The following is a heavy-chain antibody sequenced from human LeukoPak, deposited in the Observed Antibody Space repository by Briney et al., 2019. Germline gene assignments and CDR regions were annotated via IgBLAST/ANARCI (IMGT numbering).Heavy chain of an antibody. CDR1: GGSISSGGYY. Sequence: SETPSLTCTVSGGSISSGGYYWGWMRQLPGTGLEWIGNIYYSGSTYYNPSLKSRVAISVDTSNHQFSLNLSSVTAADTAVYYCARDPGGYNWFDPWGQGILVTVSS. CDR2: IYYSGST. V-gene: IGHV4-31*03. D-gene: IGHD3-16*01. CDR3: ARDPGGYNWFDP. J-gene: IGHJ5*02.